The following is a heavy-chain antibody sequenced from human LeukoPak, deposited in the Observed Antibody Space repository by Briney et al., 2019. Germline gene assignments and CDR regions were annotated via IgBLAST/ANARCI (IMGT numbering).Heavy chain of an antibody. D-gene: IGHD6-13*01. CDR2: ISSSGSTM. CDR1: GFTFSSYE. CDR3: ASSSWYALDY. V-gene: IGHV3-48*03. Sequence: GGSLRLSCAASGFTFSSYEMNWVRQAPGKGLEWVSYISSSGSTMNYADSVKGRFTISRDNAKNSLYLQMNSLRAEDTAIYYCASSSWYALDYWGQGTLVTVSS. J-gene: IGHJ4*02.